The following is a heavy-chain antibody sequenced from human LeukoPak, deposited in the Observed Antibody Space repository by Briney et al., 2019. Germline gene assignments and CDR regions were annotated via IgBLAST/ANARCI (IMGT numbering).Heavy chain of an antibody. V-gene: IGHV1-8*01. J-gene: IGHJ6*02. D-gene: IGHD6-19*01. CDR1: GYTFTSYD. CDR2: MNPNSGTT. Sequence: ASVKVSCKASGYTFTSYDINWVRQATGQGLEWMGWMNPNSGTTGYAQKFQGRVTMTRNTSISTAYMELSSLRSEDTAVYYCARMEDWYSSGWYLLQNYYYYGMDVWGQGTTVTVSS. CDR3: ARMEDWYSSGWYLLQNYYYYGMDV.